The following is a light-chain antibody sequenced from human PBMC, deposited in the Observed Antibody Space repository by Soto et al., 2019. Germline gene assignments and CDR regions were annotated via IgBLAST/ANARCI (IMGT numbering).Light chain of an antibody. CDR2: GAS. Sequence: DIQMTQSPSPLSASVGDRVTITCRASQTISTYLNWYQQKPGKAPKLLIYGASSLQSGVPSRFSGSGSGTDFTLTISSLQPEDFATYYCQQFKTYPQITFGQGTRLE. V-gene: IGKV1-39*01. CDR1: QTISTY. CDR3: QQFKTYPQIT. J-gene: IGKJ5*01.